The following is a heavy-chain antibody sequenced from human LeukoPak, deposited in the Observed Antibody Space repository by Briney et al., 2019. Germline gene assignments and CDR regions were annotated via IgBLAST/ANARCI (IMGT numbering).Heavy chain of an antibody. V-gene: IGHV3-21*01. CDR3: ARVTVAGTDAFDI. D-gene: IGHD6-19*01. CDR1: GFTFSSYS. J-gene: IGHJ3*02. Sequence: GGSLRLSCAASGFTFSSYSVNWVRQAPGKGLEWVSSISSSSSYIYYADSVKGRFTISRDNAKNSLYLQMNSLRAEDTAVYYCARVTVAGTDAFDIWGQGTMVTVSS. CDR2: ISSSSSYI.